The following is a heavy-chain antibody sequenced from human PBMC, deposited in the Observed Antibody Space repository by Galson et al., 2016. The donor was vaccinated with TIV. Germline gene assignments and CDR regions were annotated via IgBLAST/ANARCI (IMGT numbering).Heavy chain of an antibody. Sequence: SVKVACKASGYSFRRYGRTRGRQTPGRGQERRRRSNAYNSNRKSARNIQGRVTMTTDTSTNTAYMELRSLGSDDTAVYYCATELYCSSISCYYYYGLDVWGHGATVTVAS. CDR2: SNAYNSNR. CDR3: ATELYCSSISCYYYYGLDV. J-gene: IGHJ6*02. D-gene: IGHD2-2*01. CDR1: GYSFRRYG. V-gene: IGHV1-18*04.